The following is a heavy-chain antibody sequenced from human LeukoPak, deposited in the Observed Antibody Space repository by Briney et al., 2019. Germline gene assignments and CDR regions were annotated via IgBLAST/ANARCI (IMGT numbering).Heavy chain of an antibody. V-gene: IGHV3-21*01. J-gene: IGHJ4*02. Sequence: PGGSLRLSCAASGFTFSSYSMNWVRQAPGKGLEWVSSISGSSSYIYYADSVKGRFTISRDNAKNSLYLQMNSLRAEDTAVYYCASGYCSGGSCYSRHFFDYWGQGTLVTVSS. CDR2: ISGSSSYI. D-gene: IGHD2-15*01. CDR3: ASGYCSGGSCYSRHFFDY. CDR1: GFTFSSYS.